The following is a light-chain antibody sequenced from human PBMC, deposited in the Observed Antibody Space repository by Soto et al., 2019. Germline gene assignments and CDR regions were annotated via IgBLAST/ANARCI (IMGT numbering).Light chain of an antibody. CDR1: SSDVGNYNL. J-gene: IGLJ3*02. CDR3: CSYAGTNTYV. V-gene: IGLV2-23*01. CDR2: EGT. Sequence: QSALPQPASVSGSPGQPITISCTGTSSDVGNYNLVSWYQQYPDKAPKLIISEGTKRPSGVSDRFSGSKSGNTASLTISGLQAEDEADYYCCSYAGTNTYVFGGGTKLTVL.